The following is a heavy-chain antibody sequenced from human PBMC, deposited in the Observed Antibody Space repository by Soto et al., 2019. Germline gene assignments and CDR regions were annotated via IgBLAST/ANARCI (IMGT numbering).Heavy chain of an antibody. J-gene: IGHJ4*02. Sequence: QVQLQQWGAGLLKPSETLSLTCAVYGGSFSGYYWSWIRQPPWKGLEWIGEINHSGSTNYNPSLKSRVTISVDTSKNQFSLKLSSVTAADTAVYYCARVGIVVVVAAYFDYWGQGTLVTVSS. CDR1: GGSFSGYY. CDR3: ARVGIVVVVAAYFDY. D-gene: IGHD2-15*01. V-gene: IGHV4-34*01. CDR2: INHSGST.